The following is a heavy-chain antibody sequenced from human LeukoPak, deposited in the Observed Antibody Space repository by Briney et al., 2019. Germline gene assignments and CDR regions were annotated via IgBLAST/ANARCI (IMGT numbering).Heavy chain of an antibody. CDR3: ARDVLDGEPTWDYYYGMDV. CDR1: GYTFTGKF. V-gene: IGHV1-2*02. D-gene: IGHD4-17*01. Sequence: ASVKVSCKASGYTFTGKFIHWVRQAPGQGLEWMGWIDPNSGGTDYAQKFRGRVTMTRDTSTSTAYMDLSSLRAEDTAVYYCARDVLDGEPTWDYYYGMDVWGQGTTVTVSS. J-gene: IGHJ6*02. CDR2: IDPNSGGT.